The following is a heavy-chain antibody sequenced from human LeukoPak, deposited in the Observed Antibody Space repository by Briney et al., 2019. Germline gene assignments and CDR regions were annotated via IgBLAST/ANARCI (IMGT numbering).Heavy chain of an antibody. CDR3: ARGLLDSSAYYYSLFDC. Sequence: ASVKVSCKASEYSFTDYYMHWVRQAPGQGLEWMGWINPNSGGTNSAQKFQGRVTMTRDTSISTAYMELSRLRSDDTAVYFCARGLLDSSAYYYSLFDCWGQGTLVAVSS. D-gene: IGHD3-22*01. V-gene: IGHV1-2*02. CDR1: EYSFTDYY. J-gene: IGHJ4*02. CDR2: INPNSGGT.